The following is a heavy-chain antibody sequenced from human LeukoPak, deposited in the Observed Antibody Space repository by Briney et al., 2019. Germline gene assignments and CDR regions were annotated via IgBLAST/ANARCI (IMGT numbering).Heavy chain of an antibody. CDR1: GGSISSGSYY. Sequence: SETLSLTCTVSGGSISSGSYYWRWIRQPAGKGLEWIGRIYTSGSTNYNPSLKSRVTISVDTSKNQFSLKLSSVTAADTAVYYCARDTFSSGRYFDYWGQGTLVTVPS. D-gene: IGHD6-6*01. CDR2: IYTSGST. CDR3: ARDTFSSGRYFDY. V-gene: IGHV4-61*02. J-gene: IGHJ4*02.